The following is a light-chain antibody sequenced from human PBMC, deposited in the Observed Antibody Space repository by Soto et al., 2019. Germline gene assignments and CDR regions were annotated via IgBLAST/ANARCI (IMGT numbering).Light chain of an antibody. CDR1: QSVSGY. J-gene: IGKJ2*01. Sequence: EIVLTQSPATLSLSPGERATLSCRASQSVSGYLAWYQQKPGQAPRLLIYDASNRATGIPARFSGSGSGTDFTLTITSLQPADSATYYCQQSYSTPHNFGQGTKLEI. V-gene: IGKV3-11*01. CDR2: DAS. CDR3: QQSYSTPHN.